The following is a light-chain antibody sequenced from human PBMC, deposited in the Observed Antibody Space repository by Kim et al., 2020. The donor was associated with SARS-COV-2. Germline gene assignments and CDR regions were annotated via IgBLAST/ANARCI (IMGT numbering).Light chain of an antibody. Sequence: QSVLTQPPSASGTPGQRVTISCSGSSSSIGSNTVNWYQQLPVTAPKLLIYSNNQRPSGVPDRFSGSKSGTSASLAISGLQSEDEADYYCASWDDSLNGHVFGGGTQLTVL. V-gene: IGLV1-44*01. CDR2: SNN. CDR3: ASWDDSLNGHV. CDR1: SSSIGSNT. J-gene: IGLJ3*02.